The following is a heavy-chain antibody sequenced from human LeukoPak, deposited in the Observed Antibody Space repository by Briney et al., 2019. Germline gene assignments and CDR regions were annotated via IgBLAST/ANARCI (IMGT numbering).Heavy chain of an antibody. D-gene: IGHD6-6*01. CDR3: ARELVAARPSHNWFDP. CDR2: IYYSGST. CDR1: GGSISSGDYY. Sequence: PSETLSLTCTVSGGSISSGDYYWSWIRQPPGKGLEWIGYIYYSGSTYYNPSLKGRVTISVDTSKNQFSLKLSSVTAADTAVYYCARELVAARPSHNWFDPWGQGTLVTVSS. V-gene: IGHV4-30-4*01. J-gene: IGHJ5*02.